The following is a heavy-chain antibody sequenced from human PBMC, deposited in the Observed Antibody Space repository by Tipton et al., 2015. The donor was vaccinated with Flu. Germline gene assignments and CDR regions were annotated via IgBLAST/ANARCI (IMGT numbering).Heavy chain of an antibody. V-gene: IGHV4-39*07. CDR2: IYHSGST. Sequence: LRLSCTVSGGSISSSSHYWGWIRQPPGKGLERIGSIYHSGSTYYNPSLKSRVIISVDTSKNQFSLKLGSVTAGDTAVYYCARRDCAGGICYSRVYDAFDIWGQGTLVTVSS. J-gene: IGHJ3*02. CDR1: GGSISSSSHY. CDR3: ARRDCAGGICYSRVYDAFDI. D-gene: IGHD2-8*02.